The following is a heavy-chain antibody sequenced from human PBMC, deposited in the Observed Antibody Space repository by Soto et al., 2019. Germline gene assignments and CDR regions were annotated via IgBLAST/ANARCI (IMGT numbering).Heavy chain of an antibody. D-gene: IGHD5-18*01. V-gene: IGHV3-73*01. CDR1: GFTFSGSA. J-gene: IGHJ4*02. Sequence: PGGSLRLSCAASGFTFSGSAMHWVRQASGKGLEWVGHISSKPNTYATAYAASIKGRFTISRDDSKNTAYLQMNSLKTEDTAVYYCTRPGDVDTAMAYDDWGQGTLVTVSS. CDR3: TRPGDVDTAMAYDD. CDR2: ISSKPNTYAT.